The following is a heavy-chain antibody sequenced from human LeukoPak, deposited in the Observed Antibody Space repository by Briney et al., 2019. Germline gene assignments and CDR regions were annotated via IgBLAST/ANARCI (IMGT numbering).Heavy chain of an antibody. D-gene: IGHD4/OR15-4a*01. V-gene: IGHV1-69*13. Sequence: GASVKVSCKASGGTFSSYAISWVRQAPGQGLEWMGGIIPIFGTANYEQKFQGRVTITADESKSTAYMELSSLRSEDTAVYYCARVSYGAFSYYFDYWGQGTLVTVSS. CDR1: GGTFSSYA. J-gene: IGHJ4*02. CDR2: IIPIFGTA. CDR3: ARVSYGAFSYYFDY.